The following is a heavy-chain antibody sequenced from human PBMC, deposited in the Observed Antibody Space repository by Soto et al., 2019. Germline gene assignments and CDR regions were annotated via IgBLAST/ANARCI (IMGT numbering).Heavy chain of an antibody. D-gene: IGHD2-2*02. V-gene: IGHV3-21*01. CDR2: ISSSSSSI. CDR1: GFTFSSYS. CDR3: ARDRSCSSTSCYRDLSGPLDV. J-gene: IGHJ6*02. Sequence: EVQLVESGGGLVKPGGSLRLSCAASGFTFSSYSMNWVRQAPGKGLEWVSSISSSSSSIYYADSVKGRFTISRDNAKNSLYLQRSSLGAEDKAVEYCARDRSCSSTSCYRDLSGPLDVWGQGTTVTVS.